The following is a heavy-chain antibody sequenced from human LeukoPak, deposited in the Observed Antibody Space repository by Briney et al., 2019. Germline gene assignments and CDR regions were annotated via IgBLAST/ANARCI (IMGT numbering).Heavy chain of an antibody. J-gene: IGHJ5*02. D-gene: IGHD3-22*01. CDR3: AKDLLETFTFERSGYYIWFDP. V-gene: IGHV3-43D*03. CDR2: ISWDGGST. CDR1: GFTFDDYA. Sequence: QTGGSLRLSCAASGFTFDDYAMHWVRQAPGKGLEWVSLISWDGGSTYYADSVKGRFTISRDNSKNSLYLQMNSLRAEDTALYYCAKDLLETFTFERSGYYIWFDPWGQGTLVTVSS.